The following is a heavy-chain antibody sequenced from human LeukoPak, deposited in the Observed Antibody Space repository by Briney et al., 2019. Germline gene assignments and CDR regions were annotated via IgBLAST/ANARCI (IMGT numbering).Heavy chain of an antibody. CDR1: GFTFTTYG. Sequence: PGGSLRLSCAASGFTFTTYGMNWVRQAPGKGLEWVSYISSSTSSTYYADSVKGRFTITRDNSKNTVYLQMNSLRAEDTAVYYCARDSETETGWYYYGVDVWGQGTTVTVSS. CDR2: ISSSTSST. V-gene: IGHV3-48*01. J-gene: IGHJ6*02. CDR3: ARDSETETGWYYYGVDV. D-gene: IGHD1-1*01.